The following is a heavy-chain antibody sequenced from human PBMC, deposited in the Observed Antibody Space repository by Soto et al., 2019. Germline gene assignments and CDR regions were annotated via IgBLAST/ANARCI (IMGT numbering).Heavy chain of an antibody. J-gene: IGHJ6*03. CDR2: FDPEDGET. Sequence: ASVKVSCKASGYTFTSYGISWVRQAPGKGLEWMGGFDPEDGETIYAQKFQGRVTMTEDTSTDTAYMELSSLRSEDTAVYYCATAKDYDFWSGLTRYDMDVWGKGTTVTVSS. CDR3: ATAKDYDFWSGLTRYDMDV. CDR1: GYTFTSYG. D-gene: IGHD3-3*01. V-gene: IGHV1-24*01.